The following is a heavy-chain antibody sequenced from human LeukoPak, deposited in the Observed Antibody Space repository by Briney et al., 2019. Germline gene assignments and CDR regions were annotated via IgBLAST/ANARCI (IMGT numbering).Heavy chain of an antibody. CDR1: GFTFSSYA. CDR3: AKTWRPGLDFDWLLYFDY. J-gene: IGHJ4*02. CDR2: ISCSGGST. D-gene: IGHD3-9*01. Sequence: GGSLRLSCAASGFTFSSYAMSWVRQAPGKGLEWVSAISCSGGSTYYADCVKGRFTISRDNSKNKLYLQMNSLRAEDTAVYYCAKTWRPGLDFDWLLYFDYWGQGTLVTVSS. V-gene: IGHV3-23*01.